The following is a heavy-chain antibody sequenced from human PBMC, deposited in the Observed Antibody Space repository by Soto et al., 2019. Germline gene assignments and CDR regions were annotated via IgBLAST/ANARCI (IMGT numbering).Heavy chain of an antibody. CDR1: GGSISSYY. CDR3: ARPRYYYGSGSWEFDY. CDR2: IYYSGST. J-gene: IGHJ4*02. D-gene: IGHD3-10*01. Sequence: PSETLSLTCTVSGGSISSYYWSWIRQPPGKGLEWIGYIYYSGSTNYNPSLKSRVTISVDTSKNQFSLKLSSVTAADTAVYYCARPRYYYGSGSWEFDYWGQGTLVTVSS. V-gene: IGHV4-59*08.